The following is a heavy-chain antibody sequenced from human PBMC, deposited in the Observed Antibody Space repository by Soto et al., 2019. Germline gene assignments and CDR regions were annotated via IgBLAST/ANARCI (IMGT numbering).Heavy chain of an antibody. V-gene: IGHV4-31*03. CDR2: SYYSGST. D-gene: IGHD4-17*01. Sequence: PSETLSLTCTVSGGSISSGGCYCSWIRQHPGKGLEWIGYSYYSGSTYYNPSLKSRVTISVDTSKNQFSLKLSSVTAADTALYYCARSQTTVTSYDYLGQGTLVTVSS. CDR1: GGSISSGGCY. J-gene: IGHJ4*02. CDR3: ARSQTTVTSYDY.